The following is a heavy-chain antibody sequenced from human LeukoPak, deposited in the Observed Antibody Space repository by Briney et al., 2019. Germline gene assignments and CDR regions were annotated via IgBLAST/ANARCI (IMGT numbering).Heavy chain of an antibody. D-gene: IGHD2-15*01. CDR1: GGSFSGYY. J-gene: IGHJ4*02. CDR2: INHSGST. V-gene: IGHV4-34*01. CDR3: ASGYCSGGSCYLGWDLDY. Sequence: KPSETLSLTCAVYGGSFSGYYWSWIRQPPGKGLEWIGEINHSGSTNYNPSLKSRVTISVDTSKNQFSLKLSSVTAADTAVYYCASGYCSGGSCYLGWDLDYWGQGTLVTVSS.